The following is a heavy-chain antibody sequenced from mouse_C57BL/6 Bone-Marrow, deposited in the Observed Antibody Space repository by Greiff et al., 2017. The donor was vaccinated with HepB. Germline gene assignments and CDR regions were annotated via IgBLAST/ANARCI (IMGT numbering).Heavy chain of an antibody. V-gene: IGHV1-64*01. Sequence: QVQLQQPGAELVKPGASVKLSCKASGYTFTSYWMHWVKQRPGQGLEWIGMIHPNSGSTNYNEKFKSKATLTVDKSSSTAYMQLSSMTSEDSAVYYCARCDCHGRYFDVWGTGTTLTVSS. J-gene: IGHJ1*03. CDR2: IHPNSGST. CDR3: ARCDCHGRYFDV. CDR1: GYTFTSYW.